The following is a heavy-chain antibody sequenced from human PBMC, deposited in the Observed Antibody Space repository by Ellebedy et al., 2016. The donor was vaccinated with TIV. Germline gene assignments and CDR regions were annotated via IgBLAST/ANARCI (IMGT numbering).Heavy chain of an antibody. CDR3: ARLYRYYDILTGRRGDYYYYGMDV. CDR2: INHSGST. V-gene: IGHV4-34*01. D-gene: IGHD3-9*01. Sequence: MPSETLSLTCAVYGGSFSGYYWSWIRQPPGKGLEWIGEINHSGSTNYNPSLKSRVTISVDTSKNQFSLKLRSVTAADTAVYYCARLYRYYDILTGRRGDYYYYGMDVWGQGTTVTVSS. J-gene: IGHJ6*02. CDR1: GGSFSGYY.